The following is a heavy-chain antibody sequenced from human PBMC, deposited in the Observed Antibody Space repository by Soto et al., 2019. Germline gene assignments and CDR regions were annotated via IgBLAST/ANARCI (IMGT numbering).Heavy chain of an antibody. J-gene: IGHJ6*02. Sequence: GESLKISCKGSGYSFTSYWISWVRQMPGKGLEWMGRIDPSDSYTNYSPSFQGHVTISADKSISTAYLQWSSLKASDTAMYYCARQVNGKYYFFGSGHDGMAVWGQGTTVTVSS. CDR2: IDPSDSYT. V-gene: IGHV5-10-1*01. CDR3: ARQVNGKYYFFGSGHDGMAV. D-gene: IGHD3-3*01. CDR1: GYSFTSYW.